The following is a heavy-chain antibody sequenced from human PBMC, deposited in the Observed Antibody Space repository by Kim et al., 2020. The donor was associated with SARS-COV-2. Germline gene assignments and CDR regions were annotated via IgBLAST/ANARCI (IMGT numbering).Heavy chain of an antibody. CDR3: AREGYSSSSSGDY. J-gene: IGHJ4*02. D-gene: IGHD6-6*01. Sequence: ADSVKGRFTISRDNSKNTLYLQMNSLRAEDTAVYYCAREGYSSSSSGDYWGQGTLVTVSS. V-gene: IGHV3-30*01.